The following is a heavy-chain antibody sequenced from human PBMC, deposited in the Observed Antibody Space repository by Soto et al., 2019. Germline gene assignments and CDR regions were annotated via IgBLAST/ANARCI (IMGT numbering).Heavy chain of an antibody. J-gene: IGHJ6*02. V-gene: IGHV1-69*01. CDR1: GGTFSSYA. CDR2: IIPIFGTA. Sequence: QVQLVQSGAEVKKPGSSVNVSCKASGGTFSSYAISWVRQAPGQGIEWMGGIIPIFGTANYAQKFQGRVTMTADEATNTAFMELSSLRSEDTDVYYCARSPVYIVVVPTRIDHETYYYYCMGVWGQGSTVTVSS. D-gene: IGHD2-2*01. CDR3: ARSPVYIVVVPTRIDHETYYYYCMGV.